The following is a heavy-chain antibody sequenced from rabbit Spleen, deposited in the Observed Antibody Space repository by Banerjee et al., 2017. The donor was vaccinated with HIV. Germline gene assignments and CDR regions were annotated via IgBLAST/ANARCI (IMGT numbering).Heavy chain of an antibody. CDR2: IYTGSGST. CDR3: AISYPGSSYGFNL. Sequence: QSLEESGGGLVQPGASLTLTCTASGFDFSSYYYICWVRQAPGKGLEWIGCIYTGSGSTYYTSWAKGRFTISKTSSTTVTLQMTRLTAADTATYFCAISYPGSSYGFNLWGQGTLVTVS. J-gene: IGHJ4*01. CDR1: GFDFSSYYY. V-gene: IGHV1S40*01. D-gene: IGHD8-1*01.